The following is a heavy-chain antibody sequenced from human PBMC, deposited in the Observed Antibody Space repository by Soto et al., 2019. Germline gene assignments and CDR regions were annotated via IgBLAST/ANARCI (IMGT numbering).Heavy chain of an antibody. D-gene: IGHD3-22*01. J-gene: IGHJ3*02. CDR3: AREVGYYDSSVSFDI. CDR2: ISSSSSYI. Sequence: EVQLVESGGGLVKPGGSLRLSCAASGFTFSSYSMNWVRQAPGKGLEWVSSISSSSSYIYYADSVKGRFTISRDNAKNSLYLQMNSLRAEDTAVYYCAREVGYYDSSVSFDIWGQGTMVTVSS. V-gene: IGHV3-21*01. CDR1: GFTFSSYS.